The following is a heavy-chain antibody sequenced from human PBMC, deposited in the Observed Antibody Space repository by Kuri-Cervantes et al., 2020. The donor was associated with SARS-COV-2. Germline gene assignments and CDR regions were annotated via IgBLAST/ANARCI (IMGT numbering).Heavy chain of an antibody. J-gene: IGHJ4*02. CDR3: ASGYSNGFADY. D-gene: IGHD5-18*01. CDR2: IWYDGSNT. CDR1: GFTFSSYG. V-gene: IGHV3-33*01. Sequence: SLKISCAASGFTFSSYGMHWVRQAPGKGMEWVAVIWYDGSNTYYADSVKGRFTISRDNSKNTLYLQLNSLRAEDTAVYYCASGYSNGFADYWGQGTLVTVSS.